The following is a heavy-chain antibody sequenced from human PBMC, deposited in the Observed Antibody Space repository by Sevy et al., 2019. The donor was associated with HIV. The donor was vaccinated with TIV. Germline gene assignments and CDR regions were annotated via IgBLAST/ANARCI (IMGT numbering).Heavy chain of an antibody. D-gene: IGHD6-19*01. CDR3: ATGWYTSFVDS. CDR1: GFTFTSYW. V-gene: IGHV3-7*01. Sequence: GGSLRLSCAASGFTFTSYWLSWVRQAPGKGLEWLAVIKEDGSEQYYVDSVTGRFTISRDNAKDLVYLQMTSLRVEDTARYGCATGWYTSFVDSWGQGTLVTVSS. CDR2: IKEDGSEQ. J-gene: IGHJ4*02.